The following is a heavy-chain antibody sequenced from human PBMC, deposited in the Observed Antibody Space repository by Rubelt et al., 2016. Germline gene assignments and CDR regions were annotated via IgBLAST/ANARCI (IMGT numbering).Heavy chain of an antibody. D-gene: IGHD6-6*01. Sequence: NSDGISTSYADSVKGRFTISRDNAKNTLYLQMNSLRDEDTAAYYCARDKSLEYSTSSLDYWGQGTLVTVSS. CDR2: NSDGIST. CDR3: ARDKSLEYSTSSLDY. V-gene: IGHV3-74*01. J-gene: IGHJ4*01.